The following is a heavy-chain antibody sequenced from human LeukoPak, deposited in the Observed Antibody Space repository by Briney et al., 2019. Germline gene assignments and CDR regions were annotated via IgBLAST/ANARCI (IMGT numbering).Heavy chain of an antibody. D-gene: IGHD6-25*01. CDR1: GGSISSYY. Sequence: PSETLSLTCTVSGGSISSYYWSWIRQPPGKGLEWIGYIYYSGSTNYNPSLKSRVTISVDTSKNHFSLKLSSVTTADTAVYYCARDRGSSGWFDYWGQGTLVTVSS. CDR2: IYYSGST. J-gene: IGHJ4*02. CDR3: ARDRGSSGWFDY. V-gene: IGHV4-59*12.